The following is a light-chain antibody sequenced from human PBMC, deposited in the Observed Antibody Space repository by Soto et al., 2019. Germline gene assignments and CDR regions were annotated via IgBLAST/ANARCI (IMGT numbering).Light chain of an antibody. CDR1: QSVSSN. J-gene: IGKJ3*01. V-gene: IGKV3-15*01. CDR2: GAS. Sequence: EIVMTQSPATLSVSPGERATLSCRASQSVSSNLVWYQQKPGQAPRLLIYGASTRAAGIPARFSGSGSGTEFTLSISSLQSEDFAVYYCQKYNNWPPFTFGPGTKVDIK. CDR3: QKYNNWPPFT.